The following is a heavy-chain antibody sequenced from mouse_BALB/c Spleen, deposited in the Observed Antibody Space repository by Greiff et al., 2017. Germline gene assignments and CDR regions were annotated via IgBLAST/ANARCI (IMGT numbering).Heavy chain of an antibody. CDR3: TTYYGPLFAY. CDR2: INPSNGGT. Sequence: VQLQQPGAELVKPGASVKLSCKASGYTFTSYYMYWVKQRPGQGLEWIGGINPSNGGTNFNEKFKSKATLTVDKSSSTAYMQLSSLTSEDSAVYYCTTYYGPLFAYWGQETLVTVSA. D-gene: IGHD1-2*01. J-gene: IGHJ3*01. V-gene: IGHV1S81*02. CDR1: GYTFTSYY.